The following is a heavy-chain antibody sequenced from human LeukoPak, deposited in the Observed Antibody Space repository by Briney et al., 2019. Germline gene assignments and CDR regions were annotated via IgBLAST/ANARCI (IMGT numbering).Heavy chain of an antibody. V-gene: IGHV1-2*02. J-gene: IGHJ4*02. Sequence: ASVKVSCKASGYTFTAYYLHWVRQAPAQGRAWMGWINPNSGGTNYAQKVQARVTMTRDTSISTGYAVLRRLRSDDTAVYYCAMASSGFGGYFACWGQGTLVTVSS. CDR2: INPNSGGT. CDR1: GYTFTAYY. CDR3: AMASSGFGGYFAC. D-gene: IGHD3-10*01.